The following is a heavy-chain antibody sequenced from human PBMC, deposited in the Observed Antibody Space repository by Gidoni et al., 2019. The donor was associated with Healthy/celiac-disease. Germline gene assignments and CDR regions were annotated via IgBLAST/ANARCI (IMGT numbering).Heavy chain of an antibody. CDR3: ARASDYGSGSSTPFHFDY. CDR2: INHSGST. Sequence: QVQLQQWGAGLLKPSETLSLTCAVSGGSFSGYYWSWIRQPPGKGLEWIGEINHSGSTNYNPSLKSRVTISVDTSKNQFSLKLSSVTAADTAVYYCARASDYGSGSSTPFHFDYWGQGTLVTVSS. V-gene: IGHV4-34*01. CDR1: GGSFSGYY. J-gene: IGHJ4*02. D-gene: IGHD3-10*01.